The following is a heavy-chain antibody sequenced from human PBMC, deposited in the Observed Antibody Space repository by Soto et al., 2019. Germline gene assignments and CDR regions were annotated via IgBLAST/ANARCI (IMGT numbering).Heavy chain of an antibody. Sequence: PGGSLRLSCAASGSTFSSYAMSWVRQAPGKGLEWVSAISGSGGSTYYADSVKGRFTISRDNSKNTLYLQMNSLRAEDTAVYYCAKGDSNSPTYYYYMDVWGKGTTVTVSS. V-gene: IGHV3-23*01. D-gene: IGHD4-4*01. CDR3: AKGDSNSPTYYYYMDV. CDR1: GSTFSSYA. J-gene: IGHJ6*03. CDR2: ISGSGGST.